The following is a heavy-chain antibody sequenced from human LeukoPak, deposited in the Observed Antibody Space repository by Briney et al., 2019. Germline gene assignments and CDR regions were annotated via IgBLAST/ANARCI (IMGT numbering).Heavy chain of an antibody. CDR1: GGSISSYY. CDR2: IYYSGST. Sequence: SETLSLTCTVSGGSISSYYWSWIRQPPGKGLEWIGYIYYSGSTNSNPSLKSRFTISVDTSQNQFSLKLSSVTAADTAVYYCARGRRYCSSTSCYEPAFDIWGQGTMVTVSS. D-gene: IGHD2-2*01. J-gene: IGHJ3*02. V-gene: IGHV4-59*01. CDR3: ARGRRYCSSTSCYEPAFDI.